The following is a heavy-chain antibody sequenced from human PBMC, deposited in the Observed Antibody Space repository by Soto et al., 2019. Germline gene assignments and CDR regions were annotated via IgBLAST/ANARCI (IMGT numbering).Heavy chain of an antibody. CDR2: IIPIFGTA. D-gene: IGHD6-6*01. CDR1: GGTFSSYA. V-gene: IGHV1-69*13. CDR3: ARGRGRYSSSFPVDY. J-gene: IGHJ4*02. Sequence: SVKVSCKASGGTFSSYAISWVRQAPGQGLEWMGGIIPIFGTANYAQKFQGRVTITADESTSTAYMELSSLRSEDTAVYYCARGRGRYSSSFPVDYWVQGTLVTVYS.